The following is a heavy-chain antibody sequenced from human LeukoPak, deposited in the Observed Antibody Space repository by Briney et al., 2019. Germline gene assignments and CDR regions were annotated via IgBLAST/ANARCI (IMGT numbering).Heavy chain of an antibody. J-gene: IGHJ4*02. CDR1: GGSISSYY. D-gene: IGHD6-13*01. CDR3: AGYSSSWDNTFDY. V-gene: IGHV4-59*08. Sequence: SETLSLTCTVSGGSISSYYWSWIRQPPGKGLEWIGYIYYSGSTNYNPSLKSRVTISVDTSKNQFSLKPGSVTAADTAVYYCAGYSSSWDNTFDYWGQGTLVTVSS. CDR2: IYYSGST.